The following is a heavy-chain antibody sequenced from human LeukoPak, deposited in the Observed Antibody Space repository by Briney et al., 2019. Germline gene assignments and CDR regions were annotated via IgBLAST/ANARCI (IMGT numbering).Heavy chain of an antibody. D-gene: IGHD1-26*01. CDR3: AKENGSYYGGADY. CDR1: GFTFSSYA. V-gene: IGHV3-23*01. CDR2: ISGSGGST. Sequence: GGSLRLSCAASGFTFSSYAMSWVRQAPGKGLEWVSSISGSGGSTYYADSVKGRFTISRDNSKNTLYLQMNSLRADDTAVYYCAKENGSYYGGADYWGQGTLVTVSS. J-gene: IGHJ4*02.